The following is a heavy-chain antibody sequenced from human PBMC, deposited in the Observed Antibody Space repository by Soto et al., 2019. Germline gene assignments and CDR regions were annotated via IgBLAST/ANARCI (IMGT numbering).Heavy chain of an antibody. Sequence: QVQLVQSGAEVKKPGASVKVSCKASGYTFTRCAMHWVRQAHGQRLEWMGWINAGNGNTKYSQKFQGRVTITRDTSASSGATELSSLRSEGAAVYCWAGPSAGYCSGGNCCFDYWGQGTLVTVSS. CDR3: AGPSAGYCSGGNCCFDY. V-gene: IGHV1-3*01. CDR1: GYTFTRCA. D-gene: IGHD2-15*01. J-gene: IGHJ4*02. CDR2: INAGNGNT.